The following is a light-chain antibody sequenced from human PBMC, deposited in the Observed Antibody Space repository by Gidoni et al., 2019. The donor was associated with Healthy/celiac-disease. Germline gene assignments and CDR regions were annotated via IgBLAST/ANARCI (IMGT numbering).Light chain of an antibody. Sequence: DIVMTQSPDYLAVSLGERATINCKSSQSVLYSSNNKNYLAWYQQKPGQPPKLLIYWASTRESGVPDRFSCSGSGTDFTLTISSLQAEDVAVYYCQQYYSTPPTFGQGTKLEIK. CDR2: WAS. CDR3: QQYYSTPPT. V-gene: IGKV4-1*01. J-gene: IGKJ2*01. CDR1: QSVLYSSNNKNY.